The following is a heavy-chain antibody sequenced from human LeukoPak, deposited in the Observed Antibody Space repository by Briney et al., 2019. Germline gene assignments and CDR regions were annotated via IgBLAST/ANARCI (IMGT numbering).Heavy chain of an antibody. Sequence: ASVKVSCKVSGYTLTELSMHWVRQATGQGLEWMGWMNPNSGNTGYAQKFQGRVTMTRNTSISTAYMELSSLRSEDTAVYYCARENYGDYGFDYWGQGTLVTVSS. CDR1: GYTLTELS. CDR2: MNPNSGNT. CDR3: ARENYGDYGFDY. J-gene: IGHJ4*02. V-gene: IGHV1-8*01. D-gene: IGHD4-17*01.